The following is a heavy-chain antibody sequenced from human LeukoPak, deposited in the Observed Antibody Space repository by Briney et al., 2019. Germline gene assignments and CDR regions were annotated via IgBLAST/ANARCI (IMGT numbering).Heavy chain of an antibody. CDR1: GDSITSYY. Sequence: PSETLSPTCTVSGDSITSYYWSWIRQPAGKTLEWIGRVHSSGDTNYNPSLRSRVIMSIDTSKNKFSLNLKSVTAADTAVYYCARSSRESSGYYYRWNVFHIWGQGTKVIVS. CDR3: ARSSRESSGYYYRWNVFHI. J-gene: IGHJ3*02. V-gene: IGHV4-4*07. CDR2: VHSSGDT. D-gene: IGHD3-22*01.